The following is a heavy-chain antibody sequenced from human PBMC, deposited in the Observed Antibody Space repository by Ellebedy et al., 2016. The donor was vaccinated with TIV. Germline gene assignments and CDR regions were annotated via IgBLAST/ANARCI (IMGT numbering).Heavy chain of an antibody. CDR2: ISTSSSYT. J-gene: IGHJ4*02. Sequence: GESLKISCVASGFAFSSYAMNWVRQAPGKGLEWVSTISTSSSYTKCADSVKGRFTVSRDDAKNSLYLHMNSLKAEDTAVYYCVRTGRPWFDYWGQGTLVTVSS. CDR3: VRTGRPWFDY. D-gene: IGHD2-8*02. CDR1: GFAFSSYA. V-gene: IGHV3-21*06.